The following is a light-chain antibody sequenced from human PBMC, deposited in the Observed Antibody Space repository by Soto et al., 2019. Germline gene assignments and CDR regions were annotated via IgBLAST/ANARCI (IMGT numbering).Light chain of an antibody. CDR1: QSVAFN. V-gene: IGKV3D-15*01. Sequence: EIVMTQSPATLSVSPGERGTLSCRASQSVAFNLAWYQQKPGQAPRLLIYGASIRATGIPARFSGSGSGTEFTLNISSLQSEDFAVYHCQQYKKWPPMYTFGQGTKLEIK. J-gene: IGKJ2*01. CDR2: GAS. CDR3: QQYKKWPPMYT.